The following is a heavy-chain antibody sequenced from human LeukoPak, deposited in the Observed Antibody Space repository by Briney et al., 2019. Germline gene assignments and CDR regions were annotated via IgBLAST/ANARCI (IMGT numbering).Heavy chain of an antibody. CDR2: INPNSGGT. Sequence: ASVKVSCKASGYTFTGYYMHWVRQAPGQGLEWMGWINPNSGGTNYAQKFQGRVTMTRDTSISTAYMGLSSLRSEDTAVYYCVRGPITGTDYWDQGTLVTVSS. J-gene: IGHJ4*02. D-gene: IGHD1-20*01. CDR3: VRGPITGTDY. V-gene: IGHV1-2*02. CDR1: GYTFTGYY.